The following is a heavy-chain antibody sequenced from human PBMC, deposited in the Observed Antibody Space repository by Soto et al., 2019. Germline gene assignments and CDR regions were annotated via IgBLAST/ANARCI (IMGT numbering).Heavy chain of an antibody. CDR3: ARNLRDGDYEWLTSSWFDP. Sequence: SETLSLTCTVSGGSISSYYWSWIRQPPGKGLEWIGYIYYSGSTNYNPSLRSRVTISVDTSKNQFSLKLSSVTAADTAVYYCARNLRDGDYEWLTSSWFDPWGQGTLVTVSS. CDR1: GGSISSYY. V-gene: IGHV4-59*01. J-gene: IGHJ5*02. CDR2: IYYSGST. D-gene: IGHD4-17*01.